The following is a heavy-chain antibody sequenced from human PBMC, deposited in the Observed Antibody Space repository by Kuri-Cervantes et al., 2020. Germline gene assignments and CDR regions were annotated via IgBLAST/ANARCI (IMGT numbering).Heavy chain of an antibody. CDR3: ASGYCSGGSCYRPFDY. CDR2: LSWNSGSK. Sequence: SLKISCAASGFTFDDYAMHWVRQVPGKGLEWVSGLSWNSGSKVYADSVKGRFTISRDNAKNSLYLQMNSLRAEDTTLYYCASGYCSGGSCYRPFDYWGQGTLVTVSS. V-gene: IGHV3-9*01. D-gene: IGHD2-15*01. J-gene: IGHJ4*02. CDR1: GFTFDDYA.